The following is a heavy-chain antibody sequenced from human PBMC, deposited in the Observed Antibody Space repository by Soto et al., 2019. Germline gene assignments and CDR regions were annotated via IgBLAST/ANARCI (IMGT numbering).Heavy chain of an antibody. CDR3: AREFTYDDSVYYGFDD. D-gene: IGHD3-22*01. J-gene: IGHJ4*02. CDR2: IANDGRNS. Sequence: QVQLEESGGSVVQPGTSLRLSCAASGFTFSSYSMHWVRQAPGKGQEWVATIANDGRNSYYADSVKDRFTISRAVSKSTLYLQMNSLRAEATAVYYCAREFTYDDSVYYGFDDWGQGTPVSVSS. V-gene: IGHV3-30*04. CDR1: GFTFSSYS.